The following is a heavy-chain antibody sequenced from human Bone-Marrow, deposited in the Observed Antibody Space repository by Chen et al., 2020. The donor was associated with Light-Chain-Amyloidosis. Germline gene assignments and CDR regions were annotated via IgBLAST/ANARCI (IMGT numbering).Heavy chain of an antibody. D-gene: IGHD2-8*02. CDR3: ARDRGWWTFDI. V-gene: IGHV3-7*01. Sequence: EVQLVESGGGLVQPGGSLSIPCTSSEFTFTNFWMIWVRQAPGKGLEWVANIKQDGSKNYYVDSVKGRFTISRDNAKNSLYLQMNSLRAEDTAVYYCARDRGWWTFDIWGQGTMVTVSS. J-gene: IGHJ3*02. CDR1: EFTFTNFW. CDR2: IKQDGSKN.